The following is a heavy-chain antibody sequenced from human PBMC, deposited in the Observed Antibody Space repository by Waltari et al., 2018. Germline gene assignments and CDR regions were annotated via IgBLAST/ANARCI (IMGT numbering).Heavy chain of an antibody. V-gene: IGHV4-39*07. CDR1: GGSISSSSYY. CDR3: ARDRAAAAGIGFDY. D-gene: IGHD6-13*01. Sequence: QLQLQESGPGLVKPSETLSLTCTVSGGSISSSSYYWGWIRQPPGKGLEWIGSIYYSGSTYYNPSLKSRVTISVDTSKNQFSLKLSSVTAADTAVYYCARDRAAAAGIGFDYWGQGTLVTVSS. CDR2: IYYSGST. J-gene: IGHJ4*02.